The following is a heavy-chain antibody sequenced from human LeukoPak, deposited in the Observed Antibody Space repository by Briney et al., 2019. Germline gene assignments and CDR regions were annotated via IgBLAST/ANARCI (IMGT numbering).Heavy chain of an antibody. CDR3: ARTESTPVTKTFDY. D-gene: IGHD4-4*01. V-gene: IGHV3-66*01. Sequence: PGGSLRLSCAASGFSVTTNYMSWVRQAPGKGLEWVSTILGSGDTWYADSVKGRFTVSRDNLKNTVYLQMKSLRAEDTAVYYCARTESTPVTKTFDYWGQGTLVTVSS. J-gene: IGHJ4*02. CDR1: GFSVTTNY. CDR2: ILGSGDT.